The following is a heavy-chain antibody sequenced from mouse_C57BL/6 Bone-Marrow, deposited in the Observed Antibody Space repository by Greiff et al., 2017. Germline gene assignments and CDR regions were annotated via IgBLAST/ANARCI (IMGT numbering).Heavy chain of an antibody. CDR3: TTVYYYGSGPLDY. D-gene: IGHD1-1*01. CDR1: GFNIKDDY. Sequence: EVQLQQSGAELVRPGASVKLSCTASGFNIKDDYMHWVKQRPEQGLEWIGWIDPENGDTEYASKFQGKATITADTSSNTAYLQLSSLTSEDTAVYYCTTVYYYGSGPLDYWGQGTTLTVSS. V-gene: IGHV14-4*01. J-gene: IGHJ2*01. CDR2: IDPENGDT.